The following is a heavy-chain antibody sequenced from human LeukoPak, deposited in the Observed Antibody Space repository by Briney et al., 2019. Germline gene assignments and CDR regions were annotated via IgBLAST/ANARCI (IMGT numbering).Heavy chain of an antibody. J-gene: IGHJ3*01. V-gene: IGHV3-74*01. CDR1: GFTLSGLW. CDR3: ATVVGGYYPPVEAFDV. Sequence: GGSLRLSCAASGFTLSGLWMHWVRQAPGKGLVWVSRINSDGSVINYVDSVKGRFTISRDNAKNTLYLQINSLRAEDTAVYYCATVVGGYYPPVEAFDVWGQGTMVTISS. D-gene: IGHD3-3*01. CDR2: INSDGSVI.